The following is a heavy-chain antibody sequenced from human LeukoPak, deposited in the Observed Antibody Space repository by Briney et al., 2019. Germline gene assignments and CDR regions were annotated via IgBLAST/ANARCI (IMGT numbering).Heavy chain of an antibody. J-gene: IGHJ4*02. CDR3: ARGAWYASGSFLIDY. V-gene: IGHV3-74*01. D-gene: IGHD3-10*01. CDR2: INSDGSST. Sequence: PGGSLRFSCAASGFTFSGYWMHWVRQAPGKGLVWVSRINSDGSSTNYADSVKGRFTISRDNAKNTLYLQMNSLRVEDTALYYCARGAWYASGSFLIDYWGQGTPVTVSS. CDR1: GFTFSGYW.